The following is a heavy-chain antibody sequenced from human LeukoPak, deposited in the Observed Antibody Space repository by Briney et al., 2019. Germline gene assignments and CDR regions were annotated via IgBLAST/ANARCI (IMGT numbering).Heavy chain of an antibody. Sequence: PSETLSLTCAVYGVSFSGYYWSWIRQPPGKGLEWIGKITQSGSTNYNPSLKSRVTISVDTSKKQFSLKLRSVNAADTAVYYCARSWWELNPFDYWGQGTLVIVSS. D-gene: IGHD1-26*01. CDR2: ITQSGST. CDR1: GVSFSGYY. J-gene: IGHJ4*02. CDR3: ARSWWELNPFDY. V-gene: IGHV4-34*01.